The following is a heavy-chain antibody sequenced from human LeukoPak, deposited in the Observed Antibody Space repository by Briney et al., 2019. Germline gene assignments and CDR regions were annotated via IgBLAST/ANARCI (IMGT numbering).Heavy chain of an antibody. V-gene: IGHV3-48*01. Sequence: PGGSLRLSCAASGFPFRSYSMNWVRQAPGKGLEWLSYITSSSSTIYYADSVKGRFTIPRDNSKNTLFLQMNSLRAEDTAVYYCAKEGYCSGSNCYGAFDYWGQGTLVTVSS. J-gene: IGHJ4*02. CDR3: AKEGYCSGSNCYGAFDY. CDR2: ITSSSSTI. D-gene: IGHD2-15*01. CDR1: GFPFRSYS.